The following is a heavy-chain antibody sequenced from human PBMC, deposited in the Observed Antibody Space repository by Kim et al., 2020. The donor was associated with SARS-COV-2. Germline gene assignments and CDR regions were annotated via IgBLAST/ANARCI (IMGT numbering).Heavy chain of an antibody. CDR2: ISSSGSTI. J-gene: IGHJ6*02. CDR3: ARDYGSGSYLLYYYYYGMDV. Sequence: GVSLRLSCAASGFTFSSYEMNWVRQAPGKGLEWVSYISSSGSTIYYADSVKGRFTISRDNAKNSLYLQMNSLRAEDTAVYYCARDYGSGSYLLYYYYYGMDVWGQGTTVTVSS. V-gene: IGHV3-48*03. D-gene: IGHD3-10*01. CDR1: GFTFSSYE.